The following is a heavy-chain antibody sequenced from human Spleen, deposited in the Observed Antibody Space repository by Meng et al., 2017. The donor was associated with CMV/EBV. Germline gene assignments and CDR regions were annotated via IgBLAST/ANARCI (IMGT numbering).Heavy chain of an antibody. Sequence: GESLKISCAASGFTFSSYWMSWVRQAPGKGLEWVANIKQDGSEKYYVDSVKGRFTISRDNSKNTLYVQMNSLRAEDTAVYYCARDRQWELPGDYYYGMDVWGQGTTVTVSS. CDR1: GFTFSSYW. D-gene: IGHD1-26*01. CDR2: IKQDGSEK. J-gene: IGHJ6*02. CDR3: ARDRQWELPGDYYYGMDV. V-gene: IGHV3-7*01.